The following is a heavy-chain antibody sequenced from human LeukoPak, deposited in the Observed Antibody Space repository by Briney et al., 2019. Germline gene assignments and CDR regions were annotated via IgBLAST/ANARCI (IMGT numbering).Heavy chain of an antibody. V-gene: IGHV3-30-3*01. D-gene: IGHD3-10*01. CDR3: ARDSITMVRGVHFDY. CDR1: GFTFSSYA. Sequence: PGRSLRLSCAASGFTFSSYAMHWVRQAPGKGLEWVAVISYDGSNKYYADSVKGRFTISRDNSKNTLYLQMNSLRAEDTAVYYCARDSITMVRGVHFDYWGQGTLVTVSS. CDR2: ISYDGSNK. J-gene: IGHJ4*02.